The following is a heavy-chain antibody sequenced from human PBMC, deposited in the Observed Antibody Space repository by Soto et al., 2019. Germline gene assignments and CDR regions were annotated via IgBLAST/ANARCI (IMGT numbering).Heavy chain of an antibody. J-gene: IGHJ3*02. CDR2: VGGSDDDK. D-gene: IGHD2-15*01. CDR3: PIDATSFNGVGAPFDM. CDR1: GFTFSDYA. V-gene: IGHV3-23*01. Sequence: EVQLLESGGGVVQPGGSLRLSCAASGFTFSDYAMSWVRQTPGKGLQWVSGVGGSDDDKHYADSVRGRFIVSRDNSKKPLYLKMNSMRADDMAIYYSPIDATSFNGVGAPFDMWGQGTEVTVSS.